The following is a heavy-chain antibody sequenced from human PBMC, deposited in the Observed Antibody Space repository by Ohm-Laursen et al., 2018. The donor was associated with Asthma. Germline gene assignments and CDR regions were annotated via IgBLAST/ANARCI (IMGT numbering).Heavy chain of an antibody. CDR3: ARDSSLAVTTAGRYGMDV. J-gene: IGHJ6*02. V-gene: IGHV1-2*06. CDR2: INPNSGGT. Sequence: GASVKVSCKASGYTFTGYYMHWVRQAPGQGLEWMGRINPNSGGTNYAQKFQGRVTMTRDTSISTAYMELSSLRSEDTAVYYCARDSSLAVTTAGRYGMDVWGQGTTVTVSS. CDR1: GYTFTGYY. D-gene: IGHD4-17*01.